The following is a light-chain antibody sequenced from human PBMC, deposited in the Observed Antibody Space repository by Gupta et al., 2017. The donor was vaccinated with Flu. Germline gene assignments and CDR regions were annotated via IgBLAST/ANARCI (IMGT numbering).Light chain of an antibody. CDR3: QQYNSYSGYT. V-gene: IGKV1-5*03. J-gene: IGKJ2*01. CDR2: QAS. CDR1: QSISAW. Sequence: STLSASVGDRVTITCRASQSISAWLAWYQQKPGKAPKLLIYQASSLESGVPSRFSGSGSGTEFTLTISSRQPDDFATYYCQQYNSYSGYTFGQGTKLEIK.